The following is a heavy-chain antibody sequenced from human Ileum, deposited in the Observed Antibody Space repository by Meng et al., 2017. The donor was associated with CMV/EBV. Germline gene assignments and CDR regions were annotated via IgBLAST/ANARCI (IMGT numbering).Heavy chain of an antibody. CDR3: ARAQTNWIPLSIAARGEFDP. J-gene: IGHJ5*02. D-gene: IGHD6-6*01. CDR2: INHSGST. Sequence: QVQLKQGGAGLLKPSETLSLTCVVHGGSFGDYYWSWIRQPPGKGLEWIGEINHSGSTNYNPSLKSRLIISVDTSKNQFSLRLSSVTAADTAVYYCARAQTNWIPLSIAARGEFDPWGQGILVTVSS. V-gene: IGHV4-34*01. CDR1: GGSFGDYY.